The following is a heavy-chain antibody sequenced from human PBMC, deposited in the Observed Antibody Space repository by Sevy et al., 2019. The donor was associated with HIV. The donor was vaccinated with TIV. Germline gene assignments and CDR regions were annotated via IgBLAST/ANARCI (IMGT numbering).Heavy chain of an antibody. V-gene: IGHV3-73*01. Sequence: GGSLRLSCAASGFTFSGSAMHWVRQASGKGLEWVGRIRSKANSYATAYAASVKGRFTISRDDSKNTAYLQMNSLKTEGTAVYYCTTFPRYSSGWYYHYWGQGTLVTVSS. J-gene: IGHJ4*02. CDR2: IRSKANSYAT. CDR3: TTFPRYSSGWYYHY. CDR1: GFTFSGSA. D-gene: IGHD6-19*01.